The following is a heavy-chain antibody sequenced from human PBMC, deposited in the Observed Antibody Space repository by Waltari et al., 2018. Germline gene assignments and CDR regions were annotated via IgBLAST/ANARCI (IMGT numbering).Heavy chain of an antibody. J-gene: IGHJ4*02. CDR2: IRYDGSNK. V-gene: IGHV3-30*02. Sequence: QVQLVESGGGVVQPGGSLRLSCAASGFTFSSYGMHWVRQAPGRGLEWVAFIRYDGSNKYYADSVKDRFTIARDKSKNTLYLQMNSLRAEDTAVYYCAKDYYGDYVSQASPVDYWGQGTLVTVSS. CDR1: GFTFSSYG. D-gene: IGHD4-17*01. CDR3: AKDYYGDYVSQASPVDY.